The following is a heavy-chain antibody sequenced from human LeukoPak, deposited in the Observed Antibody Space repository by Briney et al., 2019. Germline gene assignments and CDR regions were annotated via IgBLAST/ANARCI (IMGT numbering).Heavy chain of an antibody. Sequence: PSETLSLTCSVSGGSIGDNYWTWIRQPPGKGLEWIGYIYYSGSTNYNPSLKSRVTISVDTSKNQFSLKLSSVTAADTAVYYCARDGVGATGRYYMDVWGKGTTVTISS. CDR1: GGSIGDNY. D-gene: IGHD1-26*01. CDR3: ARDGVGATGRYYMDV. J-gene: IGHJ6*03. V-gene: IGHV4-59*01. CDR2: IYYSGST.